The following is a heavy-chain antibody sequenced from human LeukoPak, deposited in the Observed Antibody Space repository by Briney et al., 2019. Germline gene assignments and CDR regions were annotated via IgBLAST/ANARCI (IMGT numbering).Heavy chain of an antibody. Sequence: APVKVSCKASGYTFTSYYMHWVRQAPGQGLEWMGIINPSGGSTSYAQKFQGRVTMTRDMSTSTVYMELSSLRSEDTAVYYCARATGITGTPFDYWGQGTLVTVSS. J-gene: IGHJ4*02. V-gene: IGHV1-46*01. CDR1: GYTFTSYY. CDR2: INPSGGST. CDR3: ARATGITGTPFDY. D-gene: IGHD1-20*01.